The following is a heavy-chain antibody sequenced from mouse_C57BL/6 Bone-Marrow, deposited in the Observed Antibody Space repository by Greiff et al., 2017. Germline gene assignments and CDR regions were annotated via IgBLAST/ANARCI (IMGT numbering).Heavy chain of an antibody. J-gene: IGHJ3*01. V-gene: IGHV1-80*01. CDR2: IYPGDGAP. CDR3: ARGCSDGWVAY. Sequence: QVQLQQSGAELVKPGASVKISCKASGYAFSSYWMNWVKQRPGKGLEWIGQIYPGDGAPNYNGKFKGKATLTADKSSSTAYMQLSSLTTEDTAVYCCARGCSDGWVAYWGQGTLVTGSA. D-gene: IGHD1-1*01. CDR1: GYAFSSYW.